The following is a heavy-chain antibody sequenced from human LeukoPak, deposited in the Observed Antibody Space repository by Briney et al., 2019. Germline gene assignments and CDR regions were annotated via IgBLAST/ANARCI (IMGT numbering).Heavy chain of an antibody. CDR3: AKHPFSSEWYGSFDY. D-gene: IGHD6-13*01. J-gene: IGHJ4*02. Sequence: GGSLRLSWAASGFIFSRYSMSWVRQAPGKGLEWVSAISGSGSGTYYAGSVKGRFTISRDNPKDTLDLQMNSLRAEDTAVYYGAKHPFSSEWYGSFDYWGQGTLVTVSS. CDR2: ISGSGSGT. V-gene: IGHV3-23*01. CDR1: GFIFSRYS.